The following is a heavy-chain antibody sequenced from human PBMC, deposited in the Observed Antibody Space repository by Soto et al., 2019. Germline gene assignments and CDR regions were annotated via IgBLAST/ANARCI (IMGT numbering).Heavy chain of an antibody. CDR2: ISGSGGST. CDR3: AKDMWELPSGAFDI. Sequence: GGSLRMSVAACGFTLSRYAMSWVRQAPGKGLEWVSAISGSGGSTYYADSVKGRFTISRDNSKNTLYLQMNSLRAEDTAVYYCAKDMWELPSGAFDIWGQGTMVTVSS. J-gene: IGHJ3*02. V-gene: IGHV3-23*01. D-gene: IGHD1-26*01. CDR1: GFTLSRYA.